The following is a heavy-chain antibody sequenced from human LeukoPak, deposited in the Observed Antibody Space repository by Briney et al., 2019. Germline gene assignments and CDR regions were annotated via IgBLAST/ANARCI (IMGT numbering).Heavy chain of an antibody. CDR2: ISYDGSNK. CDR1: GFTFSSYP. D-gene: IGHD1-1*01. CDR3: AKTGNPATGDH. V-gene: IGHV3-30*14. Sequence: GGSLRLSCAASGFTFSSYPLHWVRQAPGKGLEWVAVISYDGSNKYYADSVKGRFTISRDNSKNTLYLQMNSLRAEDTAVYYCAKTGNPATGDHWGQGTLVTVSS. J-gene: IGHJ4*02.